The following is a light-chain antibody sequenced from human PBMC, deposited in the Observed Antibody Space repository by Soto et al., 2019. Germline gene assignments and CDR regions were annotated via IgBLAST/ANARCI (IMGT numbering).Light chain of an antibody. CDR3: SSYTSASTLVV. Sequence: QSASVSGSPGQSITIPCTGTSSDVGGYNYVSWYQHHPGKAPKLMIYDVSERPSGVSNRLSGSKSGNTASLTISDLQAEDEADYYCSSYTSASTLVVFGGGTKLTVL. CDR2: DVS. CDR1: SSDVGGYNY. J-gene: IGLJ2*01. V-gene: IGLV2-14*03.